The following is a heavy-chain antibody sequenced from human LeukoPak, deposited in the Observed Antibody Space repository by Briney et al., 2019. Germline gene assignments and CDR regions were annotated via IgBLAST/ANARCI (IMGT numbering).Heavy chain of an antibody. Sequence: ASVKVSCKASGYTFTSYAMNWVRQAPGQGLEWMGWINTNTGNPTYAQGFTGRFVFSLDTSVSTAYLQISSLKAEDTAVYYCARHDTAMATDYGMDVWGQGTTVTVSS. V-gene: IGHV7-4-1*02. CDR2: INTNTGNP. J-gene: IGHJ6*02. CDR1: GYTFTSYA. D-gene: IGHD5-18*01. CDR3: ARHDTAMATDYGMDV.